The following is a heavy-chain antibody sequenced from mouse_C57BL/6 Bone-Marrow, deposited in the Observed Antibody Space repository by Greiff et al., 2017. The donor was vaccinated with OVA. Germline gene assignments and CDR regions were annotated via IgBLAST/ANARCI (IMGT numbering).Heavy chain of an antibody. CDR2: IDPETGGT. CDR3: TRVDGYYVLWFAY. J-gene: IGHJ3*01. D-gene: IGHD2-3*01. V-gene: IGHV1-15*01. CDR1: GYTFTDYE. Sequence: QVQLKESGAELVRPGASVTLSCKASGYTFTDYEMHWVKQTPVHGLEWIGAIDPETGGTAYNQKFQGKAILTADKSSSTAYMELRSLTSEDSAVYYCTRVDGYYVLWFAYWGQGTLVTVSA.